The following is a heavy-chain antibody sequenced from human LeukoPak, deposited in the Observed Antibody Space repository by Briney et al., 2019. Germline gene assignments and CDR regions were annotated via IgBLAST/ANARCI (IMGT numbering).Heavy chain of an antibody. CDR3: ARDSSGSYSRFDY. Sequence: GGSLRLSCAASGFTFSTYSMNWVRQAPGKGLEWVSSISSNNRYIYYADSVKGRFTISRDNAKNSLYLQMNSLRVEDSAVYYCARDSSGSYSRFDYWGQGTLVTVSS. D-gene: IGHD1-26*01. J-gene: IGHJ4*02. CDR2: ISSNNRYI. V-gene: IGHV3-21*01. CDR1: GFTFSTYS.